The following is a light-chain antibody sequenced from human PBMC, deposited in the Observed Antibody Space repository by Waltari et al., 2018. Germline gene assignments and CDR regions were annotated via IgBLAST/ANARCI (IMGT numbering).Light chain of an antibody. Sequence: ETVLTQSPDILSFSPGERATLACRSSQSVGTYLACYQQRPGQSPGLLIYDASYRATGIPARFSGSGSETDFTLSISSLQPEDFAVYYCQQRRNWPLTFGGGTRVQI. CDR2: DAS. CDR1: QSVGTY. V-gene: IGKV3-11*01. J-gene: IGKJ4*01. CDR3: QQRRNWPLT.